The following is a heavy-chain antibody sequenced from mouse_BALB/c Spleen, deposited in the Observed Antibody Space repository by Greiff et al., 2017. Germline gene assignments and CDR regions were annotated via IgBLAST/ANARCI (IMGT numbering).Heavy chain of an antibody. D-gene: IGHD2-2*01. CDR1: GYTFTSYW. CDR2: INPSTGYT. CDR3: ARQIYYGYDGYAMDY. Sequence: QVQLQQSGAELAKPGASVKMSCKASGYTFTSYWMHWVKQRPGQGLEWIGYINPSTGYTEYNQKFKDKATLTADKSSSTAYMQLSSLTSEDSAVYYCARQIYYGYDGYAMDYWGQGTSVTVSS. V-gene: IGHV1-7*01. J-gene: IGHJ4*01.